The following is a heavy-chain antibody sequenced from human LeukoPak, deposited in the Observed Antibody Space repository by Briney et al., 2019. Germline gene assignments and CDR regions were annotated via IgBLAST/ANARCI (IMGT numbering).Heavy chain of an antibody. V-gene: IGHV4-59*08. CDR3: ARHGQTYDSSSDY. J-gene: IGHJ4*02. D-gene: IGHD6-6*01. CDR1: GGSISSFY. CDR2: SHYSGHN. Sequence: PSETLSLTCTVSGGSISSFYWSWIRQPPGKGLEGIGYSHYSGHNYYKPSLKSRVTLSLDTSKSQFSLKLSSVTAADTAVYYCARHGQTYDSSSDYWGQGTLVTVSS.